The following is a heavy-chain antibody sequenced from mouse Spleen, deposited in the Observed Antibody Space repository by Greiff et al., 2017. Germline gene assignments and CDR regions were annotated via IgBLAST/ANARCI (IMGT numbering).Heavy chain of an antibody. CDR3: TRDYYRYGPFAY. V-gene: IGHV1S81*02. CDR2: INPSNGGT. J-gene: IGHJ3*01. D-gene: IGHD2-14*01. CDR1: GYTFTSYY. Sequence: QVQLQQSGAELVKPGASVKLSCKASGYTFTSYYMYWVKQRPGQGLEWIGEINPSNGGTNFNEKFKRKATLTVDKSSSTAYMQLSSLTSEDSAVYYCTRDYYRYGPFAYWGQGTLVTVAA.